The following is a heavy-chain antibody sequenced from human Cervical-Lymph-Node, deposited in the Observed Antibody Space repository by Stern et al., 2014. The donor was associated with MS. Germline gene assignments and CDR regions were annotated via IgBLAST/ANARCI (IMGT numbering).Heavy chain of an antibody. CDR2: INPGGGST. CDR1: GYTFTSNK. J-gene: IGHJ4*02. Sequence: VQLVESGAEVKKPGASVKVSCKAFGYTFTSNKMNWVRQAPGQWLEWMGIINPGGGSTRYAQKLQCRVTMTRDTSTSTVYMELTSLRSEDTAVYSCARDNGGWSVDSWGQGTLVIVSS. D-gene: IGHD6-19*01. CDR3: ARDNGGWSVDS. V-gene: IGHV1-46*01.